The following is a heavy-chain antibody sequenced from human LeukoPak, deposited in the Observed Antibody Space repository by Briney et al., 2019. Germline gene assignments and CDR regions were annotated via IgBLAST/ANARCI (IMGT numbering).Heavy chain of an antibody. CDR3: ARYLDV. CDR2: INGGSGRT. V-gene: IGHV1-3*01. Sequence: ASVKVSCKAVGYNFSSYAMNWVRQAPGQRLEWMGSINGGSGRTKYSQNFQGRVTITRDTSAGTAYMELSSLRSEDTAVYYCARYLDVRGQGTTVTVSS. D-gene: IGHD3-10*01. CDR1: GYNFSSYA. J-gene: IGHJ6*02.